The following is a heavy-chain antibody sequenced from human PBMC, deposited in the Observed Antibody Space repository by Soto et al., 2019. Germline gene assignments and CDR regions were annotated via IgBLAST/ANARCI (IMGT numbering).Heavy chain of an antibody. CDR1: VFTFSSYA. J-gene: IGHJ6*02. CDR3: AKVPRVRFLEWSPGMDV. D-gene: IGHD3-3*01. Sequence: PGGSLRLSCAASVFTFSSYAMSWVRQAPGKGLEWVSAISGSGGSTYYADSVKGRFTISRDNSKNTLYLQMNSLRAEDTAVYYCAKVPRVRFLEWSPGMDVWGQGTTVTVSS. CDR2: ISGSGGST. V-gene: IGHV3-23*01.